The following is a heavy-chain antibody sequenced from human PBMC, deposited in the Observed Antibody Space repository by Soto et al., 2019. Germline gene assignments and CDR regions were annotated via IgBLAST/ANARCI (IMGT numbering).Heavy chain of an antibody. Sequence: PSETLSLTCSFSVGSISSGDSYWNWIRQTPWKGLEYIGYIYYSGSTDYNPSLKSRVTISVDTSKNQFSLKLSSVTAADTAVYYCATERVTLVRGVIINHPYFEYWGQGTLV. CDR2: IYYSGST. V-gene: IGHV4-30-4*02. J-gene: IGHJ4*02. CDR1: VGSISSGDSY. CDR3: ATERVTLVRGVIINHPYFEY. D-gene: IGHD3-10*01.